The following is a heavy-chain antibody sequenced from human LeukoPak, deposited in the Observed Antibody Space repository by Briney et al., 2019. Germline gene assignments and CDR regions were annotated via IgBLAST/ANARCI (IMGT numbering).Heavy chain of an antibody. CDR3: ARGRFLDASDI. D-gene: IGHD3-3*01. J-gene: IGHJ3*02. CDR1: GGSISSYY. CDR2: IYYSGST. V-gene: IGHV4-59*01. Sequence: SETLSLTCTVSGGSISSYYWSWIRQPPGKGLEWIGYIYYSGSTKYKPSLKSRVTISVDTSKNQFSLKLSSVTAADTAVYYCARGRFLDASDIWGQGTMVTVSS.